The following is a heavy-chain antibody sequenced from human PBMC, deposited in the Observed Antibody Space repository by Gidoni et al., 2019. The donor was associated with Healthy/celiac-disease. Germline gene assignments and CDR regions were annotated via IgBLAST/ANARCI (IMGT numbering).Heavy chain of an antibody. Sequence: VQLVESGGGLVKPGGSLRIYCAAAGFTYSDHYMRCIRQAPGKGLEWVSYISSSSSYTNYADSVNGRFTISRDNAKNSLFLQMNSLRADDTAVYYCARVGIQIVYYYYGMDVWGQGTTVTVSS. V-gene: IGHV3-11*06. J-gene: IGHJ6*02. CDR1: GFTYSDHY. D-gene: IGHD3-22*01. CDR3: ARVGIQIVYYYYGMDV. CDR2: ISSSSSYT.